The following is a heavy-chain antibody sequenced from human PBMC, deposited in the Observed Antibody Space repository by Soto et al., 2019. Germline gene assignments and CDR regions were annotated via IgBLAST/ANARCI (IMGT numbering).Heavy chain of an antibody. V-gene: IGHV1-69*06. CDR1: GGTLSDHG. D-gene: IGHD3-10*01. Sequence: QVQLEQSGAEVKKPGSSVKVSCKASGGTLSDHGVAWLRQAPGQGLEWMGGTIPVFNTAKYAQKFQGRVTVTADKFTNIAYMELSSLRSEDTACYFCARGVYGSGNYYTGPSAFDSWGQGTMVIVSS. J-gene: IGHJ3*02. CDR2: TIPVFNTA. CDR3: ARGVYGSGNYYTGPSAFDS.